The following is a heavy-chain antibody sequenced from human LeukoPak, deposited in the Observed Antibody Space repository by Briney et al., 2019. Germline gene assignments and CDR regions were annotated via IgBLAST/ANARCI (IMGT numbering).Heavy chain of an antibody. V-gene: IGHV3-30*18. CDR2: LSHDGSNK. Sequence: GTSLRLSCEVSGFPFSSYGMHWVRQAPGKGLEWVAVLSHDGSNKYYADSVKGRFTFSRDNSKNTLYLQMNSLRPDDAAVYYCAKEGYYGSGSFPDSWGQGTLVTVSS. J-gene: IGHJ5*01. CDR1: GFPFSSYG. CDR3: AKEGYYGSGSFPDS. D-gene: IGHD3-10*01.